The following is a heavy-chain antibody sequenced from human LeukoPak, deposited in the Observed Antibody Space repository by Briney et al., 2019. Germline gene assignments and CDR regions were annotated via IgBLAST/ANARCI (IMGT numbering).Heavy chain of an antibody. CDR1: GFPFSGYA. CDR2: SGSGGST. V-gene: IGHV3-23*01. Sequence: RGSLRLSCEASGFPFSGYAMNWVRQAPGKGLEWVSTSGSGGSTYYADSVKGRFTISRDKSKNTVYLQMNSLRAEDTAVYYCAKERGYGYNHIDYWGQGTLVTVSS. J-gene: IGHJ4*02. D-gene: IGHD5-24*01. CDR3: AKERGYGYNHIDY.